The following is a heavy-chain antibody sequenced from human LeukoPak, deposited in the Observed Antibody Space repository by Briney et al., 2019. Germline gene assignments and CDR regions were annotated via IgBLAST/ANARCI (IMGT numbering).Heavy chain of an antibody. J-gene: IGHJ4*02. V-gene: IGHV3-23*01. CDR1: GLTFSSYA. CDR2: ISGSGGNT. D-gene: IGHD5-24*01. CDR3: ARDRDGYNWEYYFDY. Sequence: GGSLRLSCAASGLTFSSYAMSWVRQAPGKGLEWVSAISGSGGNTYYADSVKGRFTISRDNAKNSLYLQMNSLRAEDTAVYYCARDRDGYNWEYYFDYWGQGTLVTVSS.